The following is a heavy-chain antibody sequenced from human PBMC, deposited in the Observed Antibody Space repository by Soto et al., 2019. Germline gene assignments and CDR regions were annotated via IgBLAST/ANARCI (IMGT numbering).Heavy chain of an antibody. CDR2: VYHNGGA. V-gene: IGHV4-39*01. D-gene: IGHD2-21*01. J-gene: IGHJ5*01. CDR3: GRVVEGATRHTDPDS. Sequence: SETLSLTCTVSGVSIHNSHSFWAWIRQPPGKGLQFIARVYHNGGAHYKSSLKSRVTMAVDTANSRVSLRMRSLTAADTAFYYCGRVVEGATRHTDPDSLGKRILVTVSS. CDR1: GVSIHNSHSF.